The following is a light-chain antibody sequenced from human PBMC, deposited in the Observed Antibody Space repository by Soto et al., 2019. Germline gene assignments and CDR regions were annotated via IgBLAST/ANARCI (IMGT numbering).Light chain of an antibody. J-gene: IGKJ1*01. CDR2: EAS. Sequence: DIQMSHSRSSLSASVEDRAIITRRASQDVRTWLAWYQQKPGQAPKLLIYEASSLESGVQSRFSGGGSGTEFTLTINALQPDDFGTYYCQQCHSSWTFGLGTKVDIK. CDR1: QDVRTW. CDR3: QQCHSSWT. V-gene: IGKV1-5*03.